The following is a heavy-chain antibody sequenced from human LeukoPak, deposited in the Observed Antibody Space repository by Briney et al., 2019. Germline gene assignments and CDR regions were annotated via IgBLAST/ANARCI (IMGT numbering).Heavy chain of an antibody. CDR3: AEMAMGGDCFDY. CDR1: GYTFTGYY. D-gene: IGHD2-21*01. V-gene: IGHV1-2*02. CDR2: INPNSGGT. Sequence: ASVKVSCKASGYTFTGYYMHWVRQAPGQGLEWMGWINPNSGGTNYAQTFQGRVTMTRDTSISTAYMELSRLRSDDTAVYYCAEMAMGGDCFDYWGQGTLVTVSS. J-gene: IGHJ4*02.